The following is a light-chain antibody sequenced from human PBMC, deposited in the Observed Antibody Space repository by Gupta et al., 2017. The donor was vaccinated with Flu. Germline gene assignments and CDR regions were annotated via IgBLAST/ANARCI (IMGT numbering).Light chain of an antibody. Sequence: QSALTQPRSVSGSPGQSVTISCTGTSSDVGGYNYVSWYQQHPGKAPKLMIYDVSKRPSGVPDRFSGSKSGNTASLTISGLQAEDEADYYCCSYTGSYTRVFGGGTTLTAL. CDR1: SSDVGGYNY. V-gene: IGLV2-11*01. CDR2: DVS. CDR3: CSYTGSYTRV. J-gene: IGLJ3*02.